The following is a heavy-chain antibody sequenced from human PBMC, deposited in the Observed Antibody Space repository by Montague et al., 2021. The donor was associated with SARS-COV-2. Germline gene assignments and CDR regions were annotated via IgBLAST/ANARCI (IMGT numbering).Heavy chain of an antibody. CDR2: ISGSGGST. V-gene: IGHV3-23*01. CDR1: GFTFSSYA. Sequence: SLRLSCAASGFTFSSYAMSWDRQAPGKGLEWVSAISGSGGSTYYADSVKGRFTISRDNSKNALYLQMNSLRAEDTAVYYCAKEDTHPKDAFDIWGQGTMVTVSS. J-gene: IGHJ3*02. CDR3: AKEDTHPKDAFDI.